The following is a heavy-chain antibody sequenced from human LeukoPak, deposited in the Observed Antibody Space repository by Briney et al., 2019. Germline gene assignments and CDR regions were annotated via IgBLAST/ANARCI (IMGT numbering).Heavy chain of an antibody. CDR3: AKSDNNGWPLHWHFDL. Sequence: PSETLSLTCTVSGVSISNYYWSWIRQPPGKALEWIGYLYYSGSTNYNPSLKSRVTLSVDTSKNQFSLKLSSVTAADTAVYFCAKSDNNGWPLHWHFDLWSRGTLVTVSS. CDR1: GVSISNYY. CDR2: LYYSGST. V-gene: IGHV4-59*01. D-gene: IGHD6-19*01. J-gene: IGHJ2*01.